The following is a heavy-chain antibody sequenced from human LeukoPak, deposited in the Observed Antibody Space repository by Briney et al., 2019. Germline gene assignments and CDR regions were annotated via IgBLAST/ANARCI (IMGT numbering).Heavy chain of an antibody. V-gene: IGHV4-59*01. CDR1: GASISSYY. Sequence: SETLSLTCTVSGASISSYYWSWIRQPPGKGLEWTGYIYYSGSTNYNPSLKSRVTISVDTSKNQFSLKLSSVTAADTAVYYCARTSVATIHYYYYYMDVWGKGTTVTVSS. J-gene: IGHJ6*03. CDR3: ARTSVATIHYYYYYMDV. D-gene: IGHD5-12*01. CDR2: IYYSGST.